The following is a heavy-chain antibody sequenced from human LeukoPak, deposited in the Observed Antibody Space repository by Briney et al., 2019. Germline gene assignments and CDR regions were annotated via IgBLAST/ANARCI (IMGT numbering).Heavy chain of an antibody. CDR1: GGSISSYY. D-gene: IGHD6-6*01. CDR2: IYTSGST. Sequence: PSETLSLTCTVSGGSISSYYWSWIRQPPGKGLEWIGYIYTSGSTNYNPSLKSRVTISVDTSKNQFSLKLSSVTAADTAVYHCARRGPGARFDYWGQGTLVTLSS. J-gene: IGHJ4*02. V-gene: IGHV4-4*09. CDR3: ARRGPGARFDY.